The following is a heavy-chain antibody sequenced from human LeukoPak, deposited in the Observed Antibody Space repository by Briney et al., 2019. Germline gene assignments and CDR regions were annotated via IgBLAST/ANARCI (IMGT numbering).Heavy chain of an antibody. Sequence: RGSLRLSCAASGFTFSSYGMHWVRQAPGKGLEWVAFIRYDGSNKYYADSVKGRFTISRDNSKNTLYLQMNSLRGEDTAVYYCAKDLYGSGSYSPTGDYWGQGTLVTVSS. V-gene: IGHV3-30*02. D-gene: IGHD3-10*01. J-gene: IGHJ4*02. CDR3: AKDLYGSGSYSPTGDY. CDR1: GFTFSSYG. CDR2: IRYDGSNK.